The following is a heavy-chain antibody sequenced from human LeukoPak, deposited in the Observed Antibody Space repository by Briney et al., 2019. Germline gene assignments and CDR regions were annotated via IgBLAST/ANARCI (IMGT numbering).Heavy chain of an antibody. CDR2: INSDGSST. V-gene: IGHV3-74*01. Sequence: GGSLRLSCAASRFTFSSYWMHWVRQAPGKGLVWVSRINSDGSSTSYADSVKGRFTISRDNAKNSVDLQMSSLRAEDTAVYYCARDPAWGAIDYWGQGTLVTVSS. CDR3: ARDPAWGAIDY. D-gene: IGHD7-27*01. J-gene: IGHJ4*02. CDR1: RFTFSSYW.